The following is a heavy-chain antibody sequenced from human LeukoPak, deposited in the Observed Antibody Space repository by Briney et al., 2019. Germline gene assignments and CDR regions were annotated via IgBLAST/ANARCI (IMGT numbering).Heavy chain of an antibody. D-gene: IGHD3-22*01. CDR1: GGSISSGRYY. V-gene: IGHV4-61*02. CDR3: ARRYYYDSSGHDD. Sequence: SQTLSLTCTVSGGSISSGRYYWSWIRQPAGKGLEWIGRIYTSGSTNYNPSLKSRVTISVDTSKSQFSLKLSSVTAADTAVYYCARRYYYDSSGHDDWGQGTLVTVSS. CDR2: IYTSGST. J-gene: IGHJ4*02.